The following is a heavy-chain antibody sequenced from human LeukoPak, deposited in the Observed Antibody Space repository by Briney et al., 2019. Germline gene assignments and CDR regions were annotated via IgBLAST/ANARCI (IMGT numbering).Heavy chain of an antibody. CDR2: ISSSSSYI. CDR3: ARGPMTTVPGY. J-gene: IGHJ4*02. D-gene: IGHD4-17*01. V-gene: IGHV3-21*01. CDR1: GFTFSTYS. Sequence: GGSLRLSCAASGFTFSTYSMNWVRQAPGKGLEWVSSISSSSSYIYYADSVKGRFTISRDNAKNSLYLQMNSLRAEDTAVYYCARGPMTTVPGYWGQGTLVTVSS.